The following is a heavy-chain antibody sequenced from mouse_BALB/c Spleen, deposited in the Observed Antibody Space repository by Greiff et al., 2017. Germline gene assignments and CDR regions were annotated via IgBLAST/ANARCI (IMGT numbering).Heavy chain of an antibody. CDR1: GYTFTSYN. J-gene: IGHJ2*01. V-gene: IGHV1-12*01. Sequence: QVQLQQPGAELVKPGASVKMSCKASGYTFTSYNMHWVKQTPGQGLEWIGAIYPGNGDTSYNQKFKGKATLTADKSSSTAYMQLSSLTSEDSAVYYCARKITNWGLDYWGQGTTLTVSS. CDR2: IYPGNGDT. D-gene: IGHD2-4*01. CDR3: ARKITNWGLDY.